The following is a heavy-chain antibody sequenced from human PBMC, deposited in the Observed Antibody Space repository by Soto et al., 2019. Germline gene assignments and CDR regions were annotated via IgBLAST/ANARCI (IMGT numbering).Heavy chain of an antibody. CDR2: IYHSGST. D-gene: IGHD3-10*01. V-gene: IGHV4-4*02. J-gene: IGHJ5*02. CDR3: ARLRYGSGTGP. CDR1: GGSIRSSNW. Sequence: SETLSLTCAFSGGSIRSSNWWSWVRQPPGKGLEWIGEIYHSGSTNYNPSLKSRVTISVDKSKNQFSLKLSSVTAADTAVYYCARLRYGSGTGPWGQGTLVTVSS.